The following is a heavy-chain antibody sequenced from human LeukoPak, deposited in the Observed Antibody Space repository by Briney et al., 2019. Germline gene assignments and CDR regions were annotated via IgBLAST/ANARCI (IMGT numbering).Heavy chain of an antibody. CDR2: IIPIFGTA. J-gene: IGHJ4*02. CDR3: ARDFWSGYCFDY. D-gene: IGHD3-3*01. V-gene: IGHV1-69*13. Sequence: ASVKVSCKASGGTFSSYAISWVRQAPGQGLEWMGGIIPIFGTANYAQKFQGRVTITADESTSTAYMELSSLRSEDTAVYFCARDFWSGYCFDYWGQGTLVTVSS. CDR1: GGTFSSYA.